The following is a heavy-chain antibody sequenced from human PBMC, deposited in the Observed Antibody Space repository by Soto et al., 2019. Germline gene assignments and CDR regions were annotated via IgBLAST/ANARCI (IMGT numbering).Heavy chain of an antibody. CDR3: ATVALGGYDFWSGPGGLYYFDY. CDR2: IYYSGST. CDR1: GGSISSSSYY. V-gene: IGHV4-39*07. D-gene: IGHD3-3*01. J-gene: IGHJ4*02. Sequence: PSETLSLTCTVSGGSISSSSYYWGWIRQPPGKGLEWIGSIYYSGSTYYNPSLKSRVTISVATSKNQFSLKLSSVTAADPAVYYCATVALGGYDFWSGPGGLYYFDYWGQGTLVTVSS.